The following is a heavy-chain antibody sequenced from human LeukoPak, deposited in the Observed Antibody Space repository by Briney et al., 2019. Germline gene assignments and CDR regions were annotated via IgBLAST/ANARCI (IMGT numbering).Heavy chain of an antibody. CDR1: GGSIRSGSHY. V-gene: IGHV4-39*01. J-gene: IGHJ4*02. CDR2: IYYSGRT. Sequence: PSETLSHPCTVSGGSIRSGSHYWGWIRQSPGKGLEWIGSIYYSGRTYYNPSLKSRVTISVDTSKNQFSLKLSSVTAADTAVYYCARGRVDIVVVPAAMSRYFDYWGQGTLVTVSS. CDR3: ARGRVDIVVVPAAMSRYFDY. D-gene: IGHD2-2*03.